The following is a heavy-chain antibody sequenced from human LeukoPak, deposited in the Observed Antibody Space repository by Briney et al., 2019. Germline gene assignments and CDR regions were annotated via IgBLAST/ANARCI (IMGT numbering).Heavy chain of an antibody. V-gene: IGHV4-59*01. J-gene: IGHJ4*02. Sequence: SETLSLTCTVSGGSISSYYWGWIRQPPGNGLEWIGYIYYSGSTNYNPSLKSRVTISVDTSKNQFSLKLSSVTAADTAVYYCARLLYGDYVFDYWGQGTLVTASS. CDR3: ARLLYGDYVFDY. CDR2: IYYSGST. CDR1: GGSISSYY. D-gene: IGHD4-17*01.